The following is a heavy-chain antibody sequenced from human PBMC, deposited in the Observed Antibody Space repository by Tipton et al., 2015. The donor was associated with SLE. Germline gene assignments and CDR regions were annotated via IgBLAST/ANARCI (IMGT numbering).Heavy chain of an antibody. V-gene: IGHV4-39*07. Sequence: TLSLTCTVSGGSISSRIYWGWIRQPPGKGLEWIGSIYYGESPTYNPTLKSRVTISIDTSNNQFFLKLSSVTAADTAEYFCAREGNYDFYSGYYSSYCDTWGPGTLVTVSS. D-gene: IGHD3-3*01. CDR3: AREGNYDFYSGYYSSYCDT. CDR1: GGSISSRIY. CDR2: IYYGESP. J-gene: IGHJ4*02.